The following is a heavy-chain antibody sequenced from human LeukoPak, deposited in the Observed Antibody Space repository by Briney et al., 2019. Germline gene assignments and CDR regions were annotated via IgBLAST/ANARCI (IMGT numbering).Heavy chain of an antibody. CDR3: ATAPASVDSS. CDR2: INPDGTKT. V-gene: IGHV3-7*01. D-gene: IGHD3-3*01. CDR1: GFTFSSYW. J-gene: IGHJ5*02. Sequence: PPGGSLRLSCAASGFTFSSYWMSWVRQAPGKGLEWVDNINPDGTKTTYVDSVEGRFAISRDNAKNSVFLLMTSLRAEDTAMYYCATAPASVDSSWGQGTLVAVSS.